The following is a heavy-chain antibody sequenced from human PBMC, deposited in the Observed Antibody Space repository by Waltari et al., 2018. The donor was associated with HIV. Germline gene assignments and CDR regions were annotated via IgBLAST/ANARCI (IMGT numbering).Heavy chain of an antibody. D-gene: IGHD1-26*01. CDR3: ARDQVYSGNSPGRVGMDV. CDR1: DSSITSYY. CDR2: ISYSGST. Sequence: QVQLQESGPGVVQPSETLSLTCTVSDSSITSYYWSWLRQPPGTGLEWIGYISYSGSTTYNPSLKTRVTISRDTSTNQFSLRLTSVTAADTAVYYCARDQVYSGNSPGRVGMDVWGQGTTVTVSS. J-gene: IGHJ6*02. V-gene: IGHV4-59*01.